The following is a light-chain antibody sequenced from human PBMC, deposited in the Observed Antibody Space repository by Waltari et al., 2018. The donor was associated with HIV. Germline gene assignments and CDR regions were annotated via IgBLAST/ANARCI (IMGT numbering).Light chain of an antibody. CDR1: QSISSS. Sequence: DIQMTQSPSTLSASIGDRVTITCRASQSISSSVAWYQQKPGKAPKLRIYKASSLESGVPSRFRGSGSGTEFTLTISSLQPDDFATYYCQQYNSYSRTFGQGTKVEIK. J-gene: IGKJ1*01. V-gene: IGKV1-5*03. CDR3: QQYNSYSRT. CDR2: KAS.